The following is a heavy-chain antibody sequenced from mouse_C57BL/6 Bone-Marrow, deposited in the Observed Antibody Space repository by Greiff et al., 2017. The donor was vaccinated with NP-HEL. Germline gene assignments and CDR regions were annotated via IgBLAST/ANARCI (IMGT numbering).Heavy chain of an antibody. Sequence: QVHVKQSGPGLVQPSQSLSITCTVSGFSLTSYGVHWVRQSPGKGLEWLGVIWSGGSTDYNAAFISRLSISKDNSKSQVFFKMNSLQADDTAIYYCARKGLREGYAMDYWGQGTSVTVSS. D-gene: IGHD2-4*01. CDR2: IWSGGST. CDR1: GFSLTSYG. J-gene: IGHJ4*01. CDR3: ARKGLREGYAMDY. V-gene: IGHV2-2*01.